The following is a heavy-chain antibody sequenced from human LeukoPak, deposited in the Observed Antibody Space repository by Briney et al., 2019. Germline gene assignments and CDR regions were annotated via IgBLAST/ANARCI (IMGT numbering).Heavy chain of an antibody. CDR1: GYSISSGYY. J-gene: IGHJ6*03. V-gene: IGHV4-38-2*02. CDR2: IYHSGST. Sequence: PSETLSLTCTVSGYSISSGYYWGWIRQSSEKGLEWIGSIYHSGSTYYNPSLKSRVTISIDKSKNQFSLKLSSVTAADTAVFYCVGARFAYYPYYYYMDVWGKGTTVIVSS. CDR3: VGARFAYYPYYYYMDV. D-gene: IGHD2-21*01.